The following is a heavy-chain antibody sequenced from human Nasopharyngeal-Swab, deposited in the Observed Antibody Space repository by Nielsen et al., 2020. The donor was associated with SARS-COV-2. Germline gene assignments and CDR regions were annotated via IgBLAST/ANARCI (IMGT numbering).Heavy chain of an antibody. J-gene: IGHJ4*02. CDR2: ISGDGGST. Sequence: WIRQPPGKGLEWVSLISGDGGSTYYADSVKGRFTISRDSSKNTLYLQMNSLRAEDTAVYYCARDLGENSSIDYWGQGTLVTVSS. D-gene: IGHD3-16*01. CDR3: ARDLGENSSIDY. V-gene: IGHV3-23*01.